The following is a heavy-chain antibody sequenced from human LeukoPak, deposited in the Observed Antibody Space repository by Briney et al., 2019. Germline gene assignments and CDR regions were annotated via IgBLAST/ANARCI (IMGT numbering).Heavy chain of an antibody. Sequence: SVKVSCKASGGTFSSYAISWVRQAPGQGLEWMGGIIPIFGTANYAQKFQGRVTITADESTSTAYMELSSLRSEDTAAYYCARAGIAVAGTSVPHAFDIWGQGTMVTVSS. CDR1: GGTFSSYA. J-gene: IGHJ3*02. D-gene: IGHD6-19*01. V-gene: IGHV1-69*13. CDR2: IIPIFGTA. CDR3: ARAGIAVAGTSVPHAFDI.